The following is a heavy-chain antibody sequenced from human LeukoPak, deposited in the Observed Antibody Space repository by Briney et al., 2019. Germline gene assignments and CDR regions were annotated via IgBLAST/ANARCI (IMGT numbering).Heavy chain of an antibody. J-gene: IGHJ6*03. CDR2: IYTSGST. CDR3: ARDMRGIAARPYYYYYYMDV. V-gene: IGHV4-61*02. CDR1: GGSISSGSYY. D-gene: IGHD6-6*01. Sequence: SETLSLTCTVSGGSISSGSYYWSWIRQPAGKGLEWIGRIYTSGSTNYNPSLKSRVTISVDTSKNQFSLKLSSVTAADTAVYYCARDMRGIAARPYYYYYYMDVWGKGTTVTVS.